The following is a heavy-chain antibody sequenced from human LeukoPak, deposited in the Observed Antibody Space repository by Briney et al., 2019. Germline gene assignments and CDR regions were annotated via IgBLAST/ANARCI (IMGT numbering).Heavy chain of an antibody. CDR3: ARRGYCSSTSCYEYWFDP. D-gene: IGHD2-2*01. J-gene: IGHJ5*02. CDR2: IYYSGST. V-gene: IGHV4-39*01. Sequence: SETLSLTCTFSGGSISSSGYYWGWIRQPPGKGLEWIGIIYYSGSTYYNPSLKSRLTISVDTSKNQFSLKLSSVTATDTAVYYCARRGYCSSTSCYEYWFDPWGQGTLVTVSS. CDR1: GGSISSSGYY.